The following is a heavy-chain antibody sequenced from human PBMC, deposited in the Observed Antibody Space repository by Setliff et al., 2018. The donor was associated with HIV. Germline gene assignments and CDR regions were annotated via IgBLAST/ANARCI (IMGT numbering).Heavy chain of an antibody. V-gene: IGHV1-46*01. CDR1: GYTFTSYY. Sequence: ASVKVSCKASGYTFTSYYMHWVRRALGQGLEWMGIINPSGGGTTYARKFQGRVTVTRDTSTTTVYMELSGLRSEDTAVYYCARVSSFNKIIREAFDIWGQGTLVTVSS. D-gene: IGHD3-10*01. CDR2: INPSGGGT. CDR3: ARVSSFNKIIREAFDI. J-gene: IGHJ3*02.